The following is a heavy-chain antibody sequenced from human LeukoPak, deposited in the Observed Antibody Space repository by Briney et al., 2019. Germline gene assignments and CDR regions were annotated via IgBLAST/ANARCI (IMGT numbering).Heavy chain of an antibody. D-gene: IGHD3-16*02. CDR3: ARARRYQDAFDI. J-gene: IGHJ3*02. Sequence: GGSLRLSCAASGFTVSSNYMSWVRQAPGKGLEWVAVIWYDGSNKYYADSVKGRFTISRDNSKNTLYLQMNSLRAEDTAVYYCARARRYQDAFDIWGQGTMVTVSS. CDR2: IWYDGSNK. V-gene: IGHV3-33*08. CDR1: GFTVSSNY.